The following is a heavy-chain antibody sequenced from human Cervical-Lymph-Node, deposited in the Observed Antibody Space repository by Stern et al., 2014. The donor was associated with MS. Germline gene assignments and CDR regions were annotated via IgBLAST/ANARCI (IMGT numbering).Heavy chain of an antibody. D-gene: IGHD3-10*01. CDR2: ILRPVVTA. J-gene: IGHJ5*02. CDR3: ARGAGDNWFDP. Sequence: QVQLVQSGADVKKPGSSVRVSCKAYGGISWLRQAPGQGLGRMGGILRPVVTANYTQRFPGRLTIPADKSTTTNSMELGSLRSDDTAIYYCARGAGDNWFDPWGQGTLVSVSS. V-gene: IGHV1-69*06. CDR1: GG.